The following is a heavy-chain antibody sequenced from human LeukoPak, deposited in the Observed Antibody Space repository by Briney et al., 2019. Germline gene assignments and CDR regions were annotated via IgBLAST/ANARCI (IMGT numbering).Heavy chain of an antibody. CDR1: GLSFKDYA. CDR3: VRGRADSSAYYWGPFDL. J-gene: IGHJ4*02. Sequence: PGRSLGLSCEASGLSFKDYAIHWVRQAPGRGLEWVAVISQDGTNQNYADSVQDRATISRDNSRNTVFLQMFTLRAEDTASYYCVRGRADSSAYYWGPFDLWGPGALVTVSS. CDR2: ISQDGTNQ. V-gene: IGHV3-30*04. D-gene: IGHD3-22*01.